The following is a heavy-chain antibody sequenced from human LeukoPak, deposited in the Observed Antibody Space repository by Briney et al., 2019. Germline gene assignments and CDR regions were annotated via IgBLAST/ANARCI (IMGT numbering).Heavy chain of an antibody. Sequence: ASVKVSCKASGYTFTGYYMHWVRQAPGQGLEWVGWINPNSGGTNYAQKFQGRVTMTRDTSISTAYMELSRLRSDDTAVYYCARRGYSSGYFGLDDYWGQGTLVTVSS. CDR2: INPNSGGT. V-gene: IGHV1-2*02. J-gene: IGHJ4*02. CDR3: ARRGYSSGYFGLDDY. D-gene: IGHD3-22*01. CDR1: GYTFTGYY.